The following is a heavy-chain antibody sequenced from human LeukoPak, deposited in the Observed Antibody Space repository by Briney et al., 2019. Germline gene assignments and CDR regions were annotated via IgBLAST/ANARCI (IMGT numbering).Heavy chain of an antibody. CDR1: GGSISSSSYY. J-gene: IGHJ4*02. D-gene: IGHD6-6*01. CDR3: ARESYNSSSVVDY. V-gene: IGHV4-61*05. CDR2: IYYSGST. Sequence: SEALSLTCTVSGGSISSSSYYWGWIRQPPGRGLEWIGYIYYSGSTNYNPSLKSRVTISVDTSKNQFSLKLSSVTAADTAVYSCARESYNSSSVVDYWGQATLVTAPS.